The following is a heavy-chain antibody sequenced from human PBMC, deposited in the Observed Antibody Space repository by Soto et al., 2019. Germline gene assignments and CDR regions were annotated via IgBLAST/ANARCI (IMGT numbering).Heavy chain of an antibody. V-gene: IGHV4-4*02. J-gene: IGHJ4*02. D-gene: IGHD6-6*01. CDR3: ASRIGTRPF. CDR1: GGSISSSGW. Sequence: SETLSLTCAVSGGSISSSGWWSWVRQPPGKGLEWIGEVSHSGSTNYKSSLTSRVTISIDKSKNLFSLRLTSVTAADTAVYYCASRIGTRPFWGQGTLVTVSS. CDR2: VSHSGST.